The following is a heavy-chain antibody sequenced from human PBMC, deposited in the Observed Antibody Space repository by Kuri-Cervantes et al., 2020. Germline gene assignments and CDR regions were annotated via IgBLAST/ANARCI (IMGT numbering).Heavy chain of an antibody. D-gene: IGHD1-26*01. CDR1: GYTFTGYY. CDR2: INAGNGVP. Sequence: ASVKVSCKASGYTFTGYYMHWVRQAPGQGLEWMGWINAGNGVPKYSQKFQGRVSITRDTSASIAYMELSSLRSEDTAVYYCAKDPNTLSIVGAAVAFDSWGQGTLVTVSS. CDR3: AKDPNTLSIVGAAVAFDS. J-gene: IGHJ4*02. V-gene: IGHV1-3*01.